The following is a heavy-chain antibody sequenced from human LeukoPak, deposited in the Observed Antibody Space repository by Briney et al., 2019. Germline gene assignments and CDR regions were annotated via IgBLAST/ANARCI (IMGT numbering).Heavy chain of an antibody. Sequence: PGGSLRLSCAASGFTFRSYAMHWVRQAPGKGLEWVAVIWYDESNKYYADSVKGRFTISRDNSKNTLYLQMNSLRAEDTAVYYCARTSTATRHAFDIWGQGTMVTVSS. CDR2: IWYDESNK. J-gene: IGHJ3*02. V-gene: IGHV3-33*01. CDR3: ARTSTATRHAFDI. D-gene: IGHD1-14*01. CDR1: GFTFRSYA.